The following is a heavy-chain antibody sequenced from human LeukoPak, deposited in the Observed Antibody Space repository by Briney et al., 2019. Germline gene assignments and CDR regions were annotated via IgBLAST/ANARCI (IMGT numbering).Heavy chain of an antibody. J-gene: IGHJ3*02. D-gene: IGHD6-13*01. V-gene: IGHV4-34*01. Sequence: SETLSLTCAVYGGSLSGYYWSWIRQPPGKGLEWIGEIHHRGGTNYNPSLKSRVTISVDTSKNQFSLKLSSVTAADTALYYCAREMAAARGAFDIWGQGTMVTVSS. CDR3: AREMAAARGAFDI. CDR2: IHHRGGT. CDR1: GGSLSGYY.